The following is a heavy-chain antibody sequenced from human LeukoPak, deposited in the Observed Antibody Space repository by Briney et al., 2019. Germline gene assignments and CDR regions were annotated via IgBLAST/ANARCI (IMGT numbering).Heavy chain of an antibody. V-gene: IGHV1-2*02. Sequence: GSSVKVSCKASGGTFSSYAISWVRQAPGQGLEWMGWINPNSGGTNYAQKFQGRVTMTRDTSISTAYMELSRLRSDDTAVYYCARDRGRYYYMDVWGKGTTVTVSS. CDR1: GGTFSSYA. CDR3: ARDRGRYYYMDV. J-gene: IGHJ6*03. CDR2: INPNSGGT.